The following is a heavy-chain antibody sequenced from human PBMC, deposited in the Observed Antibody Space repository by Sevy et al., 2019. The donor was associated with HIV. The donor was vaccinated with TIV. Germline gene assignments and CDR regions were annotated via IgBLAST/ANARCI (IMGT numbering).Heavy chain of an antibody. D-gene: IGHD3-22*01. J-gene: IGHJ4*02. Sequence: GGSLRLSCAASGLTVSSNYMSWVRQAPGKGLEWVSVIYSGGSTYYADSVKGRFTISRDNSKNTLYLQMNSLRAEDTAVYYCTRGSYDSSGYPIDYWGQGTLVTVSS. CDR2: IYSGGST. CDR1: GLTVSSNY. CDR3: TRGSYDSSGYPIDY. V-gene: IGHV3-53*01.